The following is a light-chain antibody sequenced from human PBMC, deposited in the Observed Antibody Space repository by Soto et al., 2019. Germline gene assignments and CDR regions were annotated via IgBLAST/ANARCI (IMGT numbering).Light chain of an antibody. Sequence: EIELTQSPGTLSLSPGERATLSCRASQSVSSNLAWYQQKPGQAPRLLIYAASTRATGVPARFSGSGSGTEFTLTISSLQSEDFAVYYCQQNNNWPPITFGQGTRLEIK. CDR1: QSVSSN. CDR3: QQNNNWPPIT. J-gene: IGKJ5*01. CDR2: AAS. V-gene: IGKV3-15*01.